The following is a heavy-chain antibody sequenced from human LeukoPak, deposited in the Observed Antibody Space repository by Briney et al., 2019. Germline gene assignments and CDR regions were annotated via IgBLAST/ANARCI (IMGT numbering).Heavy chain of an antibody. V-gene: IGHV3-30*03. CDR3: AAYCGGDCYGGLDY. J-gene: IGHJ4*02. CDR1: GFTFSSYG. D-gene: IGHD2-21*02. CDR2: ISYDGSNK. Sequence: GGSLRLSCAASGFTFSSYGMHWVRQAPGKGLEWVAVISYDGSNKYYADSVEGRSTISRDNSKNTLYLQMNSLRAEDTAVYYCAAYCGGDCYGGLDYWGQGTLVTVSS.